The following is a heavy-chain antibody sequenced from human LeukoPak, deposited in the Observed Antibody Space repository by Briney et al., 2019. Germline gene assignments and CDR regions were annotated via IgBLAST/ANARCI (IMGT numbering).Heavy chain of an antibody. J-gene: IGHJ4*02. D-gene: IGHD3-10*01. Sequence: GGSLRLSCAASGFTFPNAWVNWVRQAPGKGLEWVGHIKSKGNGGTIDYAAPVNGRFTISGDDSKNTVYLQMNSLEIEDTAVYFCTTDPGRGVRGYWGQGALVTVSS. CDR1: GFTFPNAW. CDR2: IKSKGNGGTI. CDR3: TTDPGRGVRGY. V-gene: IGHV3-15*01.